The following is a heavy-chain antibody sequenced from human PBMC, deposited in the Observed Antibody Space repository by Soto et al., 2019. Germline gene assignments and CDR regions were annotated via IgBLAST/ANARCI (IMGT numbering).Heavy chain of an antibody. CDR1: GFTFSDYA. V-gene: IGHV3-11*04. CDR2: ISSSGSTI. J-gene: IGHJ4*02. D-gene: IGHD2-8*01. Sequence: LRLSCAAYGFTFSDYAMSWVRQAPGKGLEWITYISSSGSTIHYADSVKGRFSISRDNAKKSLFLQMNSLRAEDTAVYYCVSEAQCCNGVCQFDYWGRGTLLPV. CDR3: VSEAQCCNGVCQFDY.